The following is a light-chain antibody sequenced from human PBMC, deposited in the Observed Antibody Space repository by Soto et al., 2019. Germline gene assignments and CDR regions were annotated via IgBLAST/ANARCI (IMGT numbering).Light chain of an antibody. CDR2: GAS. CDR3: QQYGSSYPWT. CDR1: QSVSSSY. V-gene: IGKV3-20*01. Sequence: MVLTQSPGNLSLSPGERATLSCRASQSVSSSYLAWYQQKPGQAPRLLIYGASSRATGIPDRFSGSGSGTDFTLTIRRLEPEDFAVYYCQQYGSSYPWTFGQGTKVDNK. J-gene: IGKJ1*01.